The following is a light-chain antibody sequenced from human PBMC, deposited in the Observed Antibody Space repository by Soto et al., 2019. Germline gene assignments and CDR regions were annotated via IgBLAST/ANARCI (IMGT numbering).Light chain of an antibody. J-gene: IGKJ2*01. Sequence: DIVMTQSPDSLAVSLGERATINCKSSQSVLYSSNNKNYLAWYQQKAGQPPKLLIYWASTRESGIPDRFSGRGSGTDFTLTISSLQPEDVAAYYCQQYYNIPYTFGQGTRLEI. CDR2: WAS. V-gene: IGKV4-1*01. CDR3: QQYYNIPYT. CDR1: QSVLYSSNNKNY.